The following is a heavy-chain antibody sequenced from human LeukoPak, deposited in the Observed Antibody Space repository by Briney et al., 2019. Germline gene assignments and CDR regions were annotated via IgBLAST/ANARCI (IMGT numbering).Heavy chain of an antibody. CDR1: GGSISSYY. J-gene: IGHJ6*02. V-gene: IGHV4-59*08. CDR3: ARLYGDPYYYYYGMDV. D-gene: IGHD4-17*01. Sequence: SETLSLTCTVSGGSISSYYWSWIRQPPGKGLEWIGYIYYSGSTDYNPSLKSRVTISVDTSKNQFSLKLSSVTAADTAVYYCARLYGDPYYYYYGMDVWGQGTTVTVSS. CDR2: IYYSGST.